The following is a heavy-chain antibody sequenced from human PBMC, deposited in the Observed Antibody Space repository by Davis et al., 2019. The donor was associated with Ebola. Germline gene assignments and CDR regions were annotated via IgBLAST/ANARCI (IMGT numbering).Heavy chain of an antibody. J-gene: IGHJ5*02. Sequence: PGGSLRLSCAASGFTLSRKYMSWVRQAPGKGLEWVSYISSDGSTIDYADSVKGRFTISRDNAKNSLYLHINSLRAEDTAVYYCAKDSGWQMSPWGQGTLVTVSS. D-gene: IGHD6-25*01. CDR3: AKDSGWQMSP. CDR2: ISSDGSTI. CDR1: GFTLSRKY. V-gene: IGHV3-48*03.